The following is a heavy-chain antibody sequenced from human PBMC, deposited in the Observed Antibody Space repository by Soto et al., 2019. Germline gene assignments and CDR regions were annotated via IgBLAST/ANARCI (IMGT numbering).Heavy chain of an antibody. D-gene: IGHD3-16*01. CDR2: IYYSGST. J-gene: IGHJ3*02. Sequence: QLQLQESGPGLVKPSETLSLTCTVSGGSISSSSYYWGWIRQPPGKGLEWIGSIYYSGSTYYNPSLKSRVTISVDTSKNQFSLKLSSVTAADTAVYYCARRGIRRDSAFDIWGPGTMVTVSS. CDR1: GGSISSSSYY. CDR3: ARRGIRRDSAFDI. V-gene: IGHV4-39*01.